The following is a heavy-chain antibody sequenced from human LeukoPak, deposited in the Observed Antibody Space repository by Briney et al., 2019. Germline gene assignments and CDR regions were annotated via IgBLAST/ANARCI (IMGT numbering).Heavy chain of an antibody. J-gene: IGHJ4*02. CDR2: ISDDGSIK. D-gene: IGHD2-21*02. CDR3: AKRADSDPRGNDY. V-gene: IGHV3-30*18. CDR1: GFTFSSYG. Sequence: PGGSLRLSCAASGFTFSSYGMHWVRQAPGKGLEWVAVISDDGSIKYYADSVKGRFTISRDNSKNTLYLQMNSLRAEDTAVYYCAKRADSDPRGNDYWGQGTLVTVSS.